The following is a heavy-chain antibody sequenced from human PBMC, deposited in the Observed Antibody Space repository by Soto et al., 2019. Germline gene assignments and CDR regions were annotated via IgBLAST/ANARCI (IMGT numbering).Heavy chain of an antibody. J-gene: IGHJ4*02. CDR1: GFTFYRSA. D-gene: IGHD1-26*01. V-gene: IGHV3-23*01. CDR2: ISTTGGNT. Sequence: GGSLRLSCAASGFTFYRSAMSWVRQAPGKGLEWVSAISTTGGNTLYADSVKGRFTISRDNSKNTLYLQMNSLRAEDTAIYYCAKPSGGSYPESRVFDSWGQGTRVTVSP. CDR3: AKPSGGSYPESRVFDS.